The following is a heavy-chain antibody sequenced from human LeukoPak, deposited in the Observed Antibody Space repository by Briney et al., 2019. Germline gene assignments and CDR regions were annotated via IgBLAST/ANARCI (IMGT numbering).Heavy chain of an antibody. Sequence: PGGSLRLSYAASGFTFSSYAMSWVRQAPGKGLEWVSGISGSGGSTYYADSVKGRFTVSRDNSKNTLYLQMNSLRAEDRAVYYCAKDVTWVQLCLDYWGQGTLVAVSS. J-gene: IGHJ4*02. CDR3: AKDVTWVQLCLDY. CDR2: ISGSGGST. D-gene: IGHD5-18*01. V-gene: IGHV3-23*01. CDR1: GFTFSSYA.